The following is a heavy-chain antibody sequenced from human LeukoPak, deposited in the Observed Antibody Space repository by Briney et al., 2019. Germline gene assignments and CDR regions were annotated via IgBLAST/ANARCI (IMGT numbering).Heavy chain of an antibody. CDR1: GYTFTSYG. D-gene: IGHD1-1*01. Sequence: GASVKVSCKASGYTFTSYGISWVRQAPGQGLEGMGWISAYNGNTNYAQKLQGRVTMTTDTSTSTAYMELRSLRSDDTAVYYCARDIISGERRLMHYWGQGTLVTVSS. J-gene: IGHJ4*02. CDR3: ARDIISGERRLMHY. V-gene: IGHV1-18*01. CDR2: ISAYNGNT.